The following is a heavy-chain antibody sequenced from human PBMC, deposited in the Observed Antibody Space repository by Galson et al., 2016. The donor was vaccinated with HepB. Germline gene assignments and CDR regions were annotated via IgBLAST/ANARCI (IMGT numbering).Heavy chain of an antibody. J-gene: IGHJ3*02. CDR2: IKSKTDGGTT. Sequence: SLRLSCAASGFTFINAWMSWVRQAPGKGLKWVGRIKSKTDGGTTDYAAPVKGRFTISRDDSKNTLFLQMNSLKTEDTAVYYCTTFNCSITPCVDIWGQGTMVTVSS. CDR1: GFTFINAW. D-gene: IGHD2-2*01. CDR3: TTFNCSITPCVDI. V-gene: IGHV3-15*01.